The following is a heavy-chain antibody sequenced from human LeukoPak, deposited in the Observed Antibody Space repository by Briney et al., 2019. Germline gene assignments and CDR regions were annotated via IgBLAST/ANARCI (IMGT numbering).Heavy chain of an antibody. V-gene: IGHV1-2*02. Sequence: GASVKVSCKASGYTFTSYAMNWVRQAPGQGLQWVGWINPNSGFAHYPQNFQGRLTMTRDTPISTVYMELSRLRSDDTAVYYCARGQQWLEAFDYWGLGTLVTVSS. CDR1: GYTFTSYA. CDR2: INPNSGFA. D-gene: IGHD6-19*01. CDR3: ARGQQWLEAFDY. J-gene: IGHJ4*02.